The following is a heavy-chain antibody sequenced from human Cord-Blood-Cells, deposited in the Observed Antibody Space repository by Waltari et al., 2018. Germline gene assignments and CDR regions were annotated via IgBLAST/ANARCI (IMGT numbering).Heavy chain of an antibody. CDR2: IYYSGST. CDR1: GGSISSSSYS. D-gene: IGHD2-15*01. Sequence: QLQLQESGPGLVKPSETLSLTCTVSGGSISSSSYSWCWLRQPPGKGLEWIGSIYYSGSTYYNPSLKSRFTISVDTSKNQFSLKLSSVTAADTAVYYCARVVAATPAFDIWGQGTMVTVSS. CDR3: ARVVAATPAFDI. V-gene: IGHV4-39*07. J-gene: IGHJ3*02.